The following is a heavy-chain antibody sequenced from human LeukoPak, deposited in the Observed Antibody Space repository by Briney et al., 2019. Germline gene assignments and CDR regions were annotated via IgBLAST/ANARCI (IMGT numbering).Heavy chain of an antibody. CDR3: ARGVFDYYDSSGYYGGDY. CDR1: GYTFTGYY. J-gene: IGHJ4*02. Sequence: GASVKVSCKASGYTFTGYYMHWVRQAPGQGLEWMGWINPNSGGTNYAQKFQGRVTMTRDTSISTAYMELSSLRSEDTAVYYCARGVFDYYDSSGYYGGDYWGQGTLVTVSS. V-gene: IGHV1-2*02. D-gene: IGHD3-22*01. CDR2: INPNSGGT.